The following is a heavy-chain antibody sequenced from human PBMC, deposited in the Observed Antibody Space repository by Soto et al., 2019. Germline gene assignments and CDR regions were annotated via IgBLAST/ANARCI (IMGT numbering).Heavy chain of an antibody. J-gene: IGHJ4*02. CDR3: AREIQDDSGFYLDY. CDR2: ISSSGGTI. CDR1: GFSFKMYS. Sequence: GGSLRLSCAASGFSFKMYSMNWVRQAPEKGLEWVSYISSSGGTIYYADSVKGRFTISRDNGQNSLSLQMNSLRAEDTAVYYCAREIQDDSGFYLDYWGQGTLVTVSS. D-gene: IGHD6-19*01. V-gene: IGHV3-48*01.